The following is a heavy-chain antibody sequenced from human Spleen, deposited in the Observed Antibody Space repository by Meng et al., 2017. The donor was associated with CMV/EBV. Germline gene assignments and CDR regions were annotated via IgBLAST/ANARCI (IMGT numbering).Heavy chain of an antibody. V-gene: IGHV4-34*01. Sequence: GSLRLSCAVYGGSFSGYYWSWISQPPGKGLEWIGEINHSGSTNYNPSLKSRVTRSVDTSKNQFSLKLSSVTAADTAVYYCARGYYYGSGRAFDYWGQGTLVTVSS. CDR2: INHSGST. J-gene: IGHJ4*02. CDR1: GGSFSGYY. D-gene: IGHD3-10*01. CDR3: ARGYYYGSGRAFDY.